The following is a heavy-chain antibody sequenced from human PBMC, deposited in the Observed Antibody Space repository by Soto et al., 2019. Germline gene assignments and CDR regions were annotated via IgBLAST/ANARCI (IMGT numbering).Heavy chain of an antibody. CDR1: KDCISRYY. Sequence: SQPMSLTCTVSKDCISRYYWSYIRQPPGKGLEWIAYIYYSGSSNSNPSLKSRVTISVDTSKNQFSLKLSSVTAADTAVYYCARHSNEYRKSLDYWGQGTLVTVSS. V-gene: IGHV4-59*08. D-gene: IGHD1-1*01. CDR2: IYYSGSS. J-gene: IGHJ4*02. CDR3: ARHSNEYRKSLDY.